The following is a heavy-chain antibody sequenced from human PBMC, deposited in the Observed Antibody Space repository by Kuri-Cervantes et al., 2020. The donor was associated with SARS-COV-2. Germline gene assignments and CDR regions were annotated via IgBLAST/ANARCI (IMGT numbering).Heavy chain of an antibody. J-gene: IGHJ6*03. CDR1: GFTFKTYG. V-gene: IGHV3-30*02. D-gene: IGHD6-13*01. CDR3: ARDKFGSWYRVGYYMDV. Sequence: GGSLRLSCAASGFTFKTYGMHWVRQAPGKGLEWVAYTRYDGNNQYYGDSVKGRFSISRDNSKNTLYLHMNSLRAEDTAVYYCARDKFGSWYRVGYYMDVWGKGTTVTVSS. CDR2: TRYDGNNQ.